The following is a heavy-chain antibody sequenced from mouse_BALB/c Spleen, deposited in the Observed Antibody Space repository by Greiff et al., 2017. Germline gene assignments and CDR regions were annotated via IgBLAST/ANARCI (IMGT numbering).Heavy chain of an antibody. D-gene: IGHD4-1*01. J-gene: IGHJ4*01. Sequence: QVQLQQSGAELARPGASVKLSCKASGYTFTSYWMQWVKQRPGQGLEWIGAIYPGDGDTRYTQKFKGKATLTADKSSSTAYMQLSSLASEDSAVYYCARLEDAMDYWGQGTSVTVSS. V-gene: IGHV1-87*01. CDR2: IYPGDGDT. CDR3: ARLEDAMDY. CDR1: GYTFTSYW.